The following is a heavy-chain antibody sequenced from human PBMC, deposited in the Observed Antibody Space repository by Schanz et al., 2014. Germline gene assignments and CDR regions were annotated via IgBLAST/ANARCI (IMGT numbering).Heavy chain of an antibody. CDR3: ARGYGDSPTDF. CDR2: IIPILGIA. D-gene: IGHD4-17*01. Sequence: QVQLVQSGAEVKKPGSSVKVSCKASGGTFSTYTISWVRQAPGQGLEWMGRIIPILGIANYAQKFQGRVTITADKSTFTAYMDLSSLRPEDTAVYYCARGYGDSPTDFWGQGTLXTVSS. J-gene: IGHJ4*02. CDR1: GGTFSTYT. V-gene: IGHV1-69*02.